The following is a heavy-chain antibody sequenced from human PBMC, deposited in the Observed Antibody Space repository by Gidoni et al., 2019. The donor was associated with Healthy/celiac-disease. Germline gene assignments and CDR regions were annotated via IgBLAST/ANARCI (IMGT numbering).Heavy chain of an antibody. D-gene: IGHD6-19*01. V-gene: IGHV1-24*01. Sequence: QVQLVQSGAEVKKPGASVKVSCKVYGYTLIELSMHWVRQAPGQGCEWMGGFDPEDCETIYAQKFQGRVTMTEYTSTDTAYMELSSLRSEDTAVYYCATDRQWLVRGWYFDLWGRGTLVTVSS. CDR1: GYTLIELS. CDR3: ATDRQWLVRGWYFDL. CDR2: FDPEDCET. J-gene: IGHJ2*01.